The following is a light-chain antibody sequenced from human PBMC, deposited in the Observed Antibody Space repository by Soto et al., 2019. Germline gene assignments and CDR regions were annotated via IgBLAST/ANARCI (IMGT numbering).Light chain of an antibody. CDR3: ASYAAGKNVV. CDR2: EVN. J-gene: IGLJ2*01. V-gene: IGLV2-8*01. Sequence: QSALTQPPSASGSPGQSVTISCTGTSSDAGNYNYVSWYQQYPGKAPKLMIYEVNKRHSGVPDRFSGSKSGNTASLTVSGLQAEDEADYYCASYAAGKNVVFGGGTKLTVL. CDR1: SSDAGNYNY.